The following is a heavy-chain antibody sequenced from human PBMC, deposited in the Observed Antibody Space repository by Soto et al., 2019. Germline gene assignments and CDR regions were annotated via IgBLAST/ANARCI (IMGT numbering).Heavy chain of an antibody. CDR3: VRGGRTEWLDP. V-gene: IGHV3-53*01. CDR2: IYGGGST. Sequence: GGSLRLSCSASGFTIGTNYMSWVRQAPGKGLEWVSVIYGGGSTYYAESVRGRFTMSRDNSKNTVSLQMNSLTGADTAVYFCVRGGRTEWLDPWGQGTLVTVS. J-gene: IGHJ5*02. CDR1: GFTIGTNY.